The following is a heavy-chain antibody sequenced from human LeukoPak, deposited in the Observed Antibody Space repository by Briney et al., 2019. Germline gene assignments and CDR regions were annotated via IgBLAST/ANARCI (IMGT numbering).Heavy chain of an antibody. CDR1: GFTFSSYW. CDR3: ARVPYADFWSGGFDR. V-gene: IGHV3-74*01. J-gene: IGHJ5*02. D-gene: IGHD3-3*01. CDR2: ISTDGFST. Sequence: GGSLRLSCAASGFTFSSYWMHWVRQARGKGLVWVSRISTDGFSTIYADSVKGRFTISRDNAKNTLYLQMSSLKAEDTAVYYCARVPYADFWSGGFDRRGQGTLVTVSS.